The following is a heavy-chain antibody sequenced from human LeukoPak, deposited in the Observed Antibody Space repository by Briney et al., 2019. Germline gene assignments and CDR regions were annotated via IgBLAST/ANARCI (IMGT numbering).Heavy chain of an antibody. D-gene: IGHD1-26*01. CDR2: IYTSGST. CDR3: AGDKEGGVSI. CDR1: GGSISSGSYY. Sequence: SETLSLTCTVSGGSISSGSYYWSWIRQPAGKGLEWIGRIYTSGSTNYNPSLKSRVTISVDTSKNQFSLKLSSVTAADTAVYYCAGDKEGGVSIWGQGTMVTVSS. J-gene: IGHJ3*02. V-gene: IGHV4-61*02.